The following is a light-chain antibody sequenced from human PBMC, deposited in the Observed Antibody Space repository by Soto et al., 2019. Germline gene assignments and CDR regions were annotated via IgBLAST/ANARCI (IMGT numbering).Light chain of an antibody. V-gene: IGKV3-20*01. CDR1: QSISSSF. J-gene: IGKJ5*01. CDR3: QQYDNSPIT. CDR2: GAS. Sequence: EILITQSPGILSLSPGERASLSCGASQSISSSFLAWYQQKPGQAPRILIYGASSRDTGIPDRFSGTGSETDFTLTISRLEPEDFEVYYCQQYDNSPITFGQGTRLEIK.